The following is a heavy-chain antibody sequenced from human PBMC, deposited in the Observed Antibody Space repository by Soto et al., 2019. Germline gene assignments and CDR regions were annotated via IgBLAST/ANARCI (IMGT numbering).Heavy chain of an antibody. CDR3: ARDSAMATNNV. V-gene: IGHV1-69*08. D-gene: IGHD5-12*01. Sequence: QVQLVQSGAEVKKPGSSVKVSCKASGGTFSSSTISWVRQAPGQGLEWMGRIIPILGIANYAQKFQGRVTITADKATSTAYRELSSLRSEDTAVYYCARDSAMATNNVWGQGTTVTVSS. CDR2: IIPILGIA. J-gene: IGHJ6*02. CDR1: GGTFSSST.